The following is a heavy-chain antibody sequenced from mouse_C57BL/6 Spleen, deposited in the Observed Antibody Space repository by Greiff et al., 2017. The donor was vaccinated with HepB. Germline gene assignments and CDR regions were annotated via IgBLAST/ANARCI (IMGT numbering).Heavy chain of an antibody. Sequence: VQLQQSGAELVRPGASVKLSCTASGFNIKDDYMHWVKQRPEQGLEWIGWIDPENGDTEYASKFQGKATITADTSSNTAYLQLSSLTSEDTAVYYCTTLGPLYAMDYWGQGTSVTVSS. CDR3: TTLGPLYAMDY. J-gene: IGHJ4*01. CDR2: IDPENGDT. CDR1: GFNIKDDY. D-gene: IGHD4-1*01. V-gene: IGHV14-4*01.